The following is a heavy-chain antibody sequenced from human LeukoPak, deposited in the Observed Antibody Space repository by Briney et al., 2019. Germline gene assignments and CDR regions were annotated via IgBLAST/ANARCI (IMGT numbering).Heavy chain of an antibody. CDR3: ASTTYYYDSSGYYFLDY. CDR2: IYTSGST. CDR1: GGSIYSGSYY. Sequence: PSQTLSLTCTVSGGSIYSGSYYWSWIRQPAGKGLEWIGRIYTSGSTNYNPSLQNRVTMSVDTSKNQFSLKLSSVTAADTAVYYCASTTYYYDSSGYYFLDYWGQGTLVTVSS. J-gene: IGHJ4*02. D-gene: IGHD3-22*01. V-gene: IGHV4-61*02.